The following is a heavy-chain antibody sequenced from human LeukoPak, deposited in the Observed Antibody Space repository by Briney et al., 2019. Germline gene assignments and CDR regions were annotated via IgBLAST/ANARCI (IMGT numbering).Heavy chain of an antibody. D-gene: IGHD2-2*02. Sequence: GGSLRLSCAASGFTFSSYSMNWVRQAPGKGLEWVSSISSSSSYIYYADSVKGRFTISRDNAKNSLYLQMNSLRAEDTAVYYCASSGARYCSSTSCYTAKVRNYYYYYGMDVWGQGTTVTVSS. J-gene: IGHJ6*02. V-gene: IGHV3-21*01. CDR3: ASSGARYCSSTSCYTAKVRNYYYYYGMDV. CDR1: GFTFSSYS. CDR2: ISSSSSYI.